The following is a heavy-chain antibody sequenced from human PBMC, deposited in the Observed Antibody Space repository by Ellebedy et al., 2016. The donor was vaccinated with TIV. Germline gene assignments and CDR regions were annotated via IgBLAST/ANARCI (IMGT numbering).Heavy chain of an antibody. J-gene: IGHJ4*02. CDR2: IKSRTDGGTT. CDR3: TNSRYNWNDFIFDY. D-gene: IGHD1-1*01. V-gene: IGHV3-15*01. CDR1: GFTFSSAW. Sequence: GESLKISCAASGFTFSSAWMSWVRQAPGKGLEWVGRIKSRTDGGTTDFAAPLKGRFTISRDDSKNTLYLQMNSLKTEDTAVYYCTNSRYNWNDFIFDYWGQGTLVTVSS.